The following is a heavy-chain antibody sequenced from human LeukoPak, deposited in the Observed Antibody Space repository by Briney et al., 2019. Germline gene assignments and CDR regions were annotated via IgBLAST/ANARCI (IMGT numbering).Heavy chain of an antibody. Sequence: GGSLRLSCAASGFIFSDYAMSWVRQAPGKGLEWVSAISTTGSNTYYADSVKGRFTISRDNSKNTLDLQMHSLRAEDTALYYCAKDWDYYDSSGYSSLFDYWGQGTLVTVSS. V-gene: IGHV3-23*01. D-gene: IGHD3-22*01. CDR3: AKDWDYYDSSGYSSLFDY. J-gene: IGHJ4*02. CDR2: ISTTGSNT. CDR1: GFIFSDYA.